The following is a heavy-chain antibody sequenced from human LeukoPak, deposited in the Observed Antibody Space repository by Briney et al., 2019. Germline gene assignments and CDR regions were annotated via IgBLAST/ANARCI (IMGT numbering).Heavy chain of an antibody. Sequence: PGGSLRLSCAASGFTFSSYGMHWVRQAPGKGLEWVAVISYDGSNKYYADSVKGRFTISRDNSKNTLYLQMNSLRAEDTAVYYCARAERYYDSSGYSNDAFDVWGQGTMVTVSS. CDR3: ARAERYYDSSGYSNDAFDV. V-gene: IGHV3-30*03. CDR2: ISYDGSNK. D-gene: IGHD3-22*01. CDR1: GFTFSSYG. J-gene: IGHJ3*01.